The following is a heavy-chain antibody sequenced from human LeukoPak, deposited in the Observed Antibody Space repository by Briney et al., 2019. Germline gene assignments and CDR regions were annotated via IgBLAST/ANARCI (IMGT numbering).Heavy chain of an antibody. Sequence: GGSLRLSCAASGFTFSSYDIHWVRQATGKGLEWVSGIGTAGEIYYPGSVKGRFTISRDNSKNTLYLQMNSLRAEDTAVYYCARGPAYCGGDCYDWYFDLWGRGTLVTVSS. J-gene: IGHJ2*01. CDR1: GFTFSSYD. CDR2: IGTAGEI. V-gene: IGHV3-13*01. CDR3: ARGPAYCGGDCYDWYFDL. D-gene: IGHD2-21*02.